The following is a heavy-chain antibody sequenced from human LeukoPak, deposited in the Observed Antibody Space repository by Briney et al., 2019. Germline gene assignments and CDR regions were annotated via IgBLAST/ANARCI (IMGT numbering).Heavy chain of an antibody. V-gene: IGHV4-59*08. J-gene: IGHJ4*02. D-gene: IGHD3-9*01. CDR1: GGSISSYY. CDR3: ARLVYDILTGYHGDY. Sequence: PSETLSLTCTVSGGSISSYYWSWIRQPPGKGLEWIGYIYYSGSTYYNPSLKSRVTISVDTSKNQFSLKLSSVTAADTAVYYCARLVYDILTGYHGDYWGQGTLVTVSS. CDR2: IYYSGST.